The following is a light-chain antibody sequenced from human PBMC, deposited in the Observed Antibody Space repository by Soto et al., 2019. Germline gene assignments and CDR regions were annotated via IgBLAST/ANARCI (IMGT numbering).Light chain of an antibody. V-gene: IGKV1-33*01. J-gene: IGKJ5*01. CDR3: QQYENLPT. Sequence: DMQMTQSPSSVSASVGDRVTMTCQASQNINNYLNWYQQKPGRAPKLLIYDASNLEAGVPSRFRGSGSGTDFTFTISRLQPEDIATYYCQQYENLPTFGQGTRLEIK. CDR2: DAS. CDR1: QNINNY.